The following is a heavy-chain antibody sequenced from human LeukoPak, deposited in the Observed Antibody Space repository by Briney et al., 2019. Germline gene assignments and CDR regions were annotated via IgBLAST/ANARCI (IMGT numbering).Heavy chain of an antibody. CDR3: ARVPYSSGWYFDY. V-gene: IGHV3-53*01. CDR1: GFTVRSNY. J-gene: IGHJ4*02. Sequence: PGGSLRLSCAASGFTVRSNYMSWVRQVPGKGLEWVSVIYSGGSTYYADSVKGQFTISRDNSKNTLYLQMNRLRGEDTAVYYCARVPYSSGWYFDYWGQGTLVTVSS. CDR2: IYSGGST. D-gene: IGHD6-19*01.